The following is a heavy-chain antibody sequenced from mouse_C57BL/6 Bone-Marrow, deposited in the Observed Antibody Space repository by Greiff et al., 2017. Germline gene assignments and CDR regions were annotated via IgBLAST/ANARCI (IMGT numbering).Heavy chain of an antibody. Sequence: EVQLQQSGAELVRPGASVKLSCTASGFNITDYYMHWVKQRPEQGLEWIGRIDPEDGDTEYAPKFQGKATMTADTSSNTAYLQLSSLTSEDTAVYYCTKYGSSSWFAYWGQGTLVTVSA. CDR3: TKYGSSSWFAY. CDR1: GFNITDYY. J-gene: IGHJ3*01. V-gene: IGHV14-1*01. CDR2: IDPEDGDT. D-gene: IGHD1-1*01.